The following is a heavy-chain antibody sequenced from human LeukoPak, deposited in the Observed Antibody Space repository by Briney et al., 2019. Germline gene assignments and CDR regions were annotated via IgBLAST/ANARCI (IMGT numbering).Heavy chain of an antibody. CDR3: ASDSSGYYDPYAFDI. Sequence: SETLSLTCTVSGGSISSSSYYWGWIRQPPGKGLEWIGNIYYSGSTYYNPSLKSRVTIPVDTSKNLFSLKLSSVTAADTAVYYCASDSSGYYDPYAFDIWGQGTMVTVSS. V-gene: IGHV4-39*01. D-gene: IGHD3-22*01. CDR2: IYYSGST. CDR1: GGSISSSSYY. J-gene: IGHJ3*02.